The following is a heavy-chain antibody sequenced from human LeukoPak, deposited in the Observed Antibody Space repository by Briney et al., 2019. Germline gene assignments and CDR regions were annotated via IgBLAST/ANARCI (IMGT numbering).Heavy chain of an antibody. CDR1: GFTFSWYW. Sequence: PGGSLRLSCAASGFTFSWYWMSWVRQAPGKGLEWVANIKQDGSEKYYVDSVKGRSTISRDNAKNSLSLQMNSLRAEDTAVYYCARDLRGKGDAFDIWGQGTMVTVSS. V-gene: IGHV3-7*04. CDR2: IKQDGSEK. CDR3: ARDLRGKGDAFDI. J-gene: IGHJ3*02.